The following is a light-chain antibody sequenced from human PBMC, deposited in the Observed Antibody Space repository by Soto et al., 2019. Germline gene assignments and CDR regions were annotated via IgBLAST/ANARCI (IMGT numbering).Light chain of an antibody. V-gene: IGKV3-20*01. Sequence: EIVLTQSPRTLSLSPGERATASCRASESVSSSFLAWYQQKPGQAPRLLIYGASSRATGIPDRFSGTGSETDFTLTISRLEPEDFAVYYCQQYDNSPITFGQGTRLEIK. CDR1: ESVSSSF. CDR3: QQYDNSPIT. CDR2: GAS. J-gene: IGKJ5*01.